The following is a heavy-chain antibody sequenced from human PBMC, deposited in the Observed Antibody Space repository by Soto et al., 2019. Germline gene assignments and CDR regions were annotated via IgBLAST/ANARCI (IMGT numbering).Heavy chain of an antibody. V-gene: IGHV3-23*01. D-gene: IGHD6-19*01. CDR3: ASGWYLGLIDY. J-gene: IGHJ4*02. CDR1: GFTFSSYA. CDR2: ISGSGGST. Sequence: VGSLRLSCAASGFTFSSYAMSWVRQAPGKGLEWVSAISGSGGSTYYADSVKGRFTISRDNSKNTLYLQMNSLRAEDTAVYYCASGWYLGLIDYWGQGTLVTVSS.